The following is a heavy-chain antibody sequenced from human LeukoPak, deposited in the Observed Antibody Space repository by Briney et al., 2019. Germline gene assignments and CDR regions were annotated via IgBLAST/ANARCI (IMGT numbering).Heavy chain of an antibody. CDR3: ASVTARLQLGNAFDI. V-gene: IGHV4-38-2*02. CDR1: GYSISSGYY. Sequence: SETLSLTCTVSGYSISSGYYWGWIRQPPGKGLEWIGSIYHSGSTYYNPSLKSRVTISVDTSKNQFSLKLSSVTAADTAVYYCASVTARLQLGNAFDIWGQGTMVTVSS. CDR2: IYHSGST. D-gene: IGHD5-24*01. J-gene: IGHJ3*02.